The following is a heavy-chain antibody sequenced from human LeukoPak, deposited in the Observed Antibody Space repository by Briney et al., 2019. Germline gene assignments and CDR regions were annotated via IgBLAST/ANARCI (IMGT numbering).Heavy chain of an antibody. CDR2: ISAYNGNT. J-gene: IGHJ6*03. D-gene: IGHD1-26*01. V-gene: IGHV1-18*01. CDR1: GYTFTSYG. Sequence: GASVKVSCKASGYTFTSYGISWVRQAPGQGLEWMGWISAYNGNTNYAQKLQGRVTMTTDTSTSTAYMELRSLRSDDTAVYYCARVEEGATTKPQYYDYYMDVWGKGTTVTVSS. CDR3: ARVEEGATTKPQYYDYYMDV.